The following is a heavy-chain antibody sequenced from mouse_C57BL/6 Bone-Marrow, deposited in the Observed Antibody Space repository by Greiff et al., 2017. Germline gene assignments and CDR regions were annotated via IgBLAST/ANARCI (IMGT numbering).Heavy chain of an antibody. CDR1: GYTFTSYW. CDR3: AREAYGRGFAY. Sequence: QVQLQQPGAELVKPGASVKLSCKASGYTFTSYWMHWVKQRPGQGLEWIGMIHPNSGSTNYNEKFKSKATLTVVKSSSTAYMQLSSLTSEDSAVYYCAREAYGRGFAYWGQGTLVTVSA. D-gene: IGHD1-1*01. V-gene: IGHV1-64*01. CDR2: IHPNSGST. J-gene: IGHJ3*01.